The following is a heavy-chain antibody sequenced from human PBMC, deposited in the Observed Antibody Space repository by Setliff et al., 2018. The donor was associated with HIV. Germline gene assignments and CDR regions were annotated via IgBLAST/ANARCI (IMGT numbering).Heavy chain of an antibody. CDR1: GGTFSSYD. CDR2: ISTYSGNT. Sequence: ASVKVSCKASGGTFSSYDISWVRQAPGQGLEWMGWISTYSGNTNYAQKLQGRVTMTTDTSTSTAYMELRSLRSDDTAVYYCARVEAFGGVSYSYYYMDVWGKGTTVTVSS. D-gene: IGHD3-16*01. J-gene: IGHJ6*03. V-gene: IGHV1-18*01. CDR3: ARVEAFGGVSYSYYYMDV.